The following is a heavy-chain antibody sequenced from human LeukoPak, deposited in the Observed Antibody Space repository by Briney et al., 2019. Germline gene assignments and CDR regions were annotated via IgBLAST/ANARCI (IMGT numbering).Heavy chain of an antibody. J-gene: IGHJ4*02. CDR2: IYSSGST. D-gene: IGHD2-2*01. Sequence: SETLSLTCTVSGGSISSYYWSWLRQPAGKGLEWIGRIYSSGSTNHNPSLKSRVTMSVDTSKNQFSLNLSSVTAADTAVYYCARSRCASCSHEYWGQGTLVIVSS. CDR1: GGSISSYY. V-gene: IGHV4-4*07. CDR3: ARSRCASCSHEY.